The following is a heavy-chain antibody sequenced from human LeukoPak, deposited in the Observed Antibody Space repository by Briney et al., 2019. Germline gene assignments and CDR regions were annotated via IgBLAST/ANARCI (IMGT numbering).Heavy chain of an antibody. Sequence: PGGSLRLSCAASGFTFSRFEMNWVRQGPGKGLEWVSYISGSGSTKYYAETAKGRFTIFRDNDKSSLYLQMNSLRAEDTAVYYCARDYGGVMFDYWGQGTLLTVSS. CDR3: ARDYGGVMFDY. V-gene: IGHV3-48*03. D-gene: IGHD4-23*01. J-gene: IGHJ4*02. CDR1: GFTFSRFE. CDR2: ISGSGSTK.